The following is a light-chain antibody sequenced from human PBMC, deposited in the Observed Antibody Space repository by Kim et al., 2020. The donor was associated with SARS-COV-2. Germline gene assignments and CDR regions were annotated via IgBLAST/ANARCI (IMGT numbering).Light chain of an antibody. J-gene: IGKJ2*01. V-gene: IGKV3-15*01. CDR1: QSVSSI. CDR2: GAS. Sequence: LSVSPGERASRSCRASQSVSSIVAWYQQKPGQAPRLLIYGASTRATGIPARFSGSGSGTEFTLTISSLQSEDFAVYYCQQYDNVHTFGQGTKLEI. CDR3: QQYDNVHT.